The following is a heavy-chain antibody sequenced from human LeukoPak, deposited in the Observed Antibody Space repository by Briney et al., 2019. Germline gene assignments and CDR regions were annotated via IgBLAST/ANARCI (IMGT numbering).Heavy chain of an antibody. CDR3: ARGLRDVRGWYHHDF. D-gene: IGHD6-19*01. V-gene: IGHV4-4*07. CDR2: MYTTGTT. CDR1: GGSMDSYH. J-gene: IGHJ4*02. Sequence: SETLSLTCTVSGGSMDSYHSSWIRQPAGKELEWIGHMYTTGTTRYKSALKSRVSMPIDTSTNQFSLTLSSVTAADTAVYYCARGLRDVRGWYHHDFWGQGTLVTVSS.